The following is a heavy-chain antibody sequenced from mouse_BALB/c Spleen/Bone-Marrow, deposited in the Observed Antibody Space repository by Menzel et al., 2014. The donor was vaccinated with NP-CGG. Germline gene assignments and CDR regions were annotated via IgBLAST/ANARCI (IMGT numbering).Heavy chain of an antibody. J-gene: IGHJ4*01. V-gene: IGHV1S56*01. CDR2: IYPGDGST. Sequence: QVQLQQSGPELVKPGASVKMSCKASGYTFTGYYIHWVKQRPGQGLEWIGWIYPGDGSTKYNEKFKGKTTLTADKSSSTAYMLLSSLTSEDSAIYFCARKENWAYAMDYWGQGTSVTVSS. CDR3: ARKENWAYAMDY. D-gene: IGHD4-1*01. CDR1: GYTFTGYY.